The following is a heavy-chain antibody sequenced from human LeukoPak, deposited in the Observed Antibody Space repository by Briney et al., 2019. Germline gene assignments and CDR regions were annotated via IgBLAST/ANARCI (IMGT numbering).Heavy chain of an antibody. Sequence: SVKVSCKASGGTFSSYAISWVRQAPGQGPEWMGRIIPIFGTANYAQKFQGRVTITTDESTSTAYMELSSLRSEDTAVYYCARDTPAVAGTRAMDVWGKGTTVTVSS. CDR3: ARDTPAVAGTRAMDV. CDR1: GGTFSSYA. J-gene: IGHJ6*03. D-gene: IGHD6-19*01. V-gene: IGHV1-69*05. CDR2: IIPIFGTA.